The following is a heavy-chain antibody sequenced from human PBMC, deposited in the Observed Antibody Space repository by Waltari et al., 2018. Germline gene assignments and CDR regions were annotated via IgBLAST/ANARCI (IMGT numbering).Heavy chain of an antibody. CDR1: GFTRSSYG. D-gene: IGHD2-15*01. CDR3: AKDRGYCSGGSCYPDY. Sequence: QVPLVESGGGVVQPGRSLRLCCAGSGFTRSSYGMHWVRQSPGRGLEWVALISYDGSNKYYADSVKVRFTISRDNSKNTLYLQMNSLRPEDTAVYYCAKDRGYCSGGSCYPDYWGQGTLVIVSS. CDR2: ISYDGSNK. J-gene: IGHJ4*02. V-gene: IGHV3-30*18.